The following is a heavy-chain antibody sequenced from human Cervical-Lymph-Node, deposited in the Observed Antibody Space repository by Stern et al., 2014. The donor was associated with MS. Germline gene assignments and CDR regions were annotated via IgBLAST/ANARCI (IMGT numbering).Heavy chain of an antibody. Sequence: VQLLESGAEVKKPGSSVRVSCKASGGTFSSYAISWVRQAPGQGLEWMGGIIPMFGSASYAQKFQGRVTITADDSTSTAHMEVSSLRSEDTAVYYCAISVGELTPEAVWGQGTTVTV. D-gene: IGHD3-10*01. CDR2: IIPMFGSA. CDR3: AISVGELTPEAV. CDR1: GGTFSSYA. V-gene: IGHV1-69*01. J-gene: IGHJ6*02.